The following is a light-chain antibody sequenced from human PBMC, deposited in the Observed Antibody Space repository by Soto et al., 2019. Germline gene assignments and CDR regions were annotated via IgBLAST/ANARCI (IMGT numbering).Light chain of an antibody. CDR1: QSIYSS. CDR3: QQSSTTPYT. V-gene: IGKV1-39*01. CDR2: AAS. Sequence: DNQMTQSPSSLSAPVGDRVTITCRASQSIYSSLNWYQQRPGKAPKLLIYAASTLQSGVPSRFRGSGSGTDYTLTISSLQPEDFATYYCQQSSTTPYTFGQGTKLEIK. J-gene: IGKJ2*01.